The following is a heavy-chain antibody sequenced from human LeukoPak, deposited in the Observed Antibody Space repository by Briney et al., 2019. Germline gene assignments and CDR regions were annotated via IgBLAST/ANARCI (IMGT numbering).Heavy chain of an antibody. CDR1: GFTFSSYG. V-gene: IGHV3-30*18. CDR3: AKDHVTMVRGVMGY. CDR2: ISYDGSNK. Sequence: GGSLRLSCAASGFTFSSYGMHWVRQAPGKGLEWVAVISYDGSNKYYADSVKGRFTISRDNSKNTLYLQMNSLRAEDTAVYYCAKDHVTMVRGVMGYWGQGTLVTVSS. J-gene: IGHJ4*02. D-gene: IGHD3-10*01.